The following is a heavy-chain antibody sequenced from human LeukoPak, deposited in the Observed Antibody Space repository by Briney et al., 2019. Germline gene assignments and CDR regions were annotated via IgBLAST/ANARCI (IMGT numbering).Heavy chain of an antibody. CDR3: AKEQPARLVAGYKGGSGSYHSSYYYYYMDV. J-gene: IGHJ6*03. D-gene: IGHD3-10*01. V-gene: IGHV1-69*06. Sequence: SVKVSCKASGYTFSSYAISWVRQAPGQGLEWMGGIIPIFGTANYAQKFQGRVTITADKSTSTAYMELSSLRSEDTAVYYCAKEQPARLVAGYKGGSGSYHSSYYYYYMDVWGKGTTVTVSS. CDR1: GYTFSSYA. CDR2: IIPIFGTA.